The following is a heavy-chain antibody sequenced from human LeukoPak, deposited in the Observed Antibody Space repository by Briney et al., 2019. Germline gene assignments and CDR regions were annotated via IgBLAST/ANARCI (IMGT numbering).Heavy chain of an antibody. D-gene: IGHD2-2*01. CDR3: ARGPDIVVIPIVDDSFDI. J-gene: IGHJ3*02. CDR2: IGCNSKYI. CDR1: GFTFSSYS. Sequence: PGGSLRLSCAASGFTFSSYSLNWVRRAPGKGLEWVSSIGCNSKYIYYADSVKGRFTSSRDNAKNSLYLQMNSLRAEDTAVYYCARGPDIVVIPIVDDSFDIWGQGTMVTVSS. V-gene: IGHV3-21*01.